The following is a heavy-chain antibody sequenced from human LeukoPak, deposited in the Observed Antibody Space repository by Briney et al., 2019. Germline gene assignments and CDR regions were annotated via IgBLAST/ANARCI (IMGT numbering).Heavy chain of an antibody. CDR3: VRKMYRRYGGHDY. V-gene: IGHV3-74*01. CDR2: INGDGRST. D-gene: IGHD1-26*01. J-gene: IGHJ4*02. CDR1: GFTFSSYW. Sequence: PGGSLRLSCAASGFTFSSYWMHWVRQAPGKGLVPVSRINGDGRSTSYADSVKGRFTISRDNAENTVYLQMNSLRAEDTAVYYCVRKMYRRYGGHDYWGQGTLVTVSS.